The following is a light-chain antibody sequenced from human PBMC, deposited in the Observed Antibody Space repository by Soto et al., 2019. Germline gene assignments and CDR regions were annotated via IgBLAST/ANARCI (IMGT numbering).Light chain of an antibody. CDR1: QGISSY. Sequence: IQLTQSPSSLSASVGDRVTITCRASQGISSYLAWYQQKPGKAPKLLIYAASTLQSGVPSRFSGSGSGTDFTLTISSLQSDDSAIYYCQQFGDWPSFGLGTKVDIK. CDR2: AAS. V-gene: IGKV1-9*01. J-gene: IGKJ1*01. CDR3: QQFGDWPS.